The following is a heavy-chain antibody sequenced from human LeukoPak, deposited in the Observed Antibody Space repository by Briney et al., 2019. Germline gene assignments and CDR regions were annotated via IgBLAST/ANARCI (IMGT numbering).Heavy chain of an antibody. J-gene: IGHJ4*02. CDR2: ISYDGSNK. D-gene: IGHD3-3*01. V-gene: IGHV3-30*03. Sequence: GGSLRLSCAASGFTFSSYGMSWVRQAPGKGLDWVAVISYDGSNKYYADSVKGRFTISRDNSKNTLYLQMNSLRAEDTAVYYCAREGGRITIFGVVISPDYWGQGTLVTVSS. CDR3: AREGGRITIFGVVISPDY. CDR1: GFTFSSYG.